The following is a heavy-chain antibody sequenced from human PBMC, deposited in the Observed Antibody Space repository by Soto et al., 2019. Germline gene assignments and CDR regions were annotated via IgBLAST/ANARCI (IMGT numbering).Heavy chain of an antibody. V-gene: IGHV1-3*01. J-gene: IGHJ4*02. CDR3: ARVDRSAYYHDY. CDR2: INADNGDT. D-gene: IGHD3-22*01. Sequence: QVQLVQSGAEVKEPGASVKVSCKASGYTFTTHKIHWVRQAPGQRLVWMGWINADNGDTLYSQNLKDRVTITRDTSASTVYMEVRSLRSEDTAVYYCARVDRSAYYHDYWGQGTLVTVSS. CDR1: GYTFTTHK.